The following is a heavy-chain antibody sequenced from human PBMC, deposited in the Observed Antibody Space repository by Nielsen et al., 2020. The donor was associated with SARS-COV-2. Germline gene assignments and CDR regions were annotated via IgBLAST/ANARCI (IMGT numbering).Heavy chain of an antibody. Sequence: GESLKISCAASGFTFSSYSMNWVRQAPGKGLEWVSYISSSGSTIYYADSVKGRFTISRDNAKNSLYLQMNSLRAEDTAVYYCARDYIVVVVAEYYYYGMDVWGQGTTVTVSS. CDR3: ARDYIVVVVAEYYYYGMDV. CDR2: ISSSGSTI. J-gene: IGHJ6*02. V-gene: IGHV3-48*04. D-gene: IGHD2-15*01. CDR1: GFTFSSYS.